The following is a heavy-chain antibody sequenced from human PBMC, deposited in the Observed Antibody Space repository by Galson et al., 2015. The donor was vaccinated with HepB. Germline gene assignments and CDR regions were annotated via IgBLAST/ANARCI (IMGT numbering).Heavy chain of an antibody. D-gene: IGHD3-16*01. J-gene: IGHJ4*02. CDR3: AKSQGAAGGRIDY. CDR1: GFTFSSYG. V-gene: IGHV3-30*18. Sequence: SLRLSCAASGFTFSSYGMHWVRQAPGKGLEWVAVISYDGSNKYYADSVKGRFTISRDNSKNTLYLQMNSLRAEDTAVYYCAKSQGAAGGRIDYWGQGTLVTVSS. CDR2: ISYDGSNK.